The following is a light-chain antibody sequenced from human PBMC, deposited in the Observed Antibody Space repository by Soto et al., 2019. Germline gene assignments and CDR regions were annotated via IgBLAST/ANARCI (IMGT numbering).Light chain of an antibody. V-gene: IGKV3-20*01. J-gene: IGKJ1*01. Sequence: EIFLTQSPGTLSLSPGEKDTLSCSASQSVGDTFLSWYQKKPVLAPRLLIDGVSNRATGTQDRFSGSGSGTGFILTISRMEPESVALDYCEQFVSSPPRTFGQGTKVDIK. CDR1: QSVGDTF. CDR3: EQFVSSPPRT. CDR2: GVS.